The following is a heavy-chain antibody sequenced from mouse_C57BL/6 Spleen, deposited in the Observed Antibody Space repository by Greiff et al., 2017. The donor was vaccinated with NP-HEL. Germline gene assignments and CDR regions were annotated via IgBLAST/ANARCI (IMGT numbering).Heavy chain of an antibody. V-gene: IGHV1-59*01. CDR2: IDPSDSYT. Sequence: QVQLQQPGAELVRPGTSVTLSCKASGYTFTSYWMHWVKQRPGQGLEWIGVIDPSDSYTNYNQKFKGKATLTVDTSSSTAYMQLSSLTSEDSAVYYCAYDGYYGGFAYWGQGTLVTVSA. CDR3: AYDGYYGGFAY. D-gene: IGHD2-3*01. CDR1: GYTFTSYW. J-gene: IGHJ3*01.